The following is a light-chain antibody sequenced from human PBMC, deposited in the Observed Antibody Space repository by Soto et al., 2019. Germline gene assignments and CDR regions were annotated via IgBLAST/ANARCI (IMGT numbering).Light chain of an antibody. J-gene: IGLJ3*02. CDR2: VVS. Sequence: QSALTQPASVSGSPGQSITISCTGTSSDIGSNNYVSWFQQRPGKAPTLIIYVVSNRPSGVSTHFSGSKSGNTASLTISGLLPEDEAEYYCSSYTTTTRLFGGGTKVTVL. V-gene: IGLV2-14*01. CDR1: SSDIGSNNY. CDR3: SSYTTTTRL.